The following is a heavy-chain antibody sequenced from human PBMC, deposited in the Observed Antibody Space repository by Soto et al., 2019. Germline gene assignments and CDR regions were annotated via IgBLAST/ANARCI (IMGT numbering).Heavy chain of an antibody. D-gene: IGHD3-16*02. CDR2: FDPEDGET. CDR1: GYTLTELS. V-gene: IGHV1-24*01. J-gene: IGHJ4*02. Sequence: ASVKVSCKVSGYTLTELSIQWVRQAPGKGLEWMGGFDPEDGETIYAQKFQGRVTMTEDTSTDTAYMELSSLRSEDTAVYYCATASSPLMITFGGVIVIWGQGTLVTVSS. CDR3: ATASSPLMITFGGVIVI.